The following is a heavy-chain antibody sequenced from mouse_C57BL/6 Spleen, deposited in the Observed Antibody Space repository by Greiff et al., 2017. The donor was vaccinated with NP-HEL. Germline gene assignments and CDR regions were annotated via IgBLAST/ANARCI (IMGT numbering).Heavy chain of an antibody. CDR2: ISSGSSTI. CDR1: GFTFSDYG. J-gene: IGHJ1*03. Sequence: EVQVVESGGGLVKPGGSLKLSCAASGFTFSDYGMHWVRQAPEKGLEWVAYISSGSSTIYYADTVKGRFTISRDNAKNTLFLQMTSLRSEDTAMYYCAKPITTVEGYFDVWGTGTTVTVAS. V-gene: IGHV5-17*01. D-gene: IGHD1-1*01. CDR3: AKPITTVEGYFDV.